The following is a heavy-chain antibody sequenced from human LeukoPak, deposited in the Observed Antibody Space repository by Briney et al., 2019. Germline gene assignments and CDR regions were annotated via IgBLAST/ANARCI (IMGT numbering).Heavy chain of an antibody. CDR2: INHSGYT. V-gene: IGHV4-39*07. D-gene: IGHD6-19*01. CDR1: GGSISSSSYY. J-gene: IGHJ4*02. CDR3: TRAVAGHPD. Sequence: PSETLSLTCTVSGGSISSSSYYWGWIRQPPGNGLEWIGEINHSGYTNYNPSLKSRVTMSIDTSKNQFSLMLTSVTAADTAVYYCTRAVAGHPDWGQGTLVTVSS.